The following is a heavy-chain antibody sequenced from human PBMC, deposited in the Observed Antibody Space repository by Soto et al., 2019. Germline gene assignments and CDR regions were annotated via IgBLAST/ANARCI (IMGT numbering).Heavy chain of an antibody. J-gene: IGHJ6*02. Sequence: QMQLVESGGGAVQPGESLRLSCAASGFTFNYYPMHWVRQTPGKGLEWVAVISFDGGNKYYADSLKGRLTISRDNSKNMLYLQMNSLRAEDAAVYYCARLPGALVAVLYIYPLDGREAMSDVDVWGQGTTVSVSS. CDR2: ISFDGGNK. V-gene: IGHV3-30-3*01. D-gene: IGHD6-19*01. CDR1: GFTFNYYP. CDR3: ARLPGALVAVLYIYPLDGREAMSDVDV.